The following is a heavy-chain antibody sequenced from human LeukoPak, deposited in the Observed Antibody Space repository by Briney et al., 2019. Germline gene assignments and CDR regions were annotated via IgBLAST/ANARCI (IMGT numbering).Heavy chain of an antibody. J-gene: IGHJ3*02. CDR2: IYTSGST. CDR1: GGSIGSGSYY. D-gene: IGHD3-22*01. CDR3: ASYYDSSGFDI. V-gene: IGHV4-61*02. Sequence: PSETLSLTCTVSGGSIGSGSYYWSWIRQPAGKGLEWIGRIYTSGSTNYNPSLKSLVTISVDTSKNQFSLKLSSVTAADTAVYYCASYYDSSGFDIWGQGTMVTVSS.